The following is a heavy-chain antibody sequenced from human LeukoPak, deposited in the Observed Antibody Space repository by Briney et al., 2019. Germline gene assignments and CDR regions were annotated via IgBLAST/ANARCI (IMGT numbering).Heavy chain of an antibody. D-gene: IGHD2-2*01. J-gene: IGHJ6*03. CDR1: GFTFSGSA. CDR3: SSTSYLSYYYYMDV. CDR2: IRTKVNNYAT. Sequence: GGSLRLSCVASGFTFSGSAVHWVHQASGKGLEWVGRIRTKVNNYATVHAASVKGRFLISRDDSKNTAYLQLHNLKTEDTAVYYCSSTSYLSYYYYMDVWGKGTTVTVSS. V-gene: IGHV3-73*01.